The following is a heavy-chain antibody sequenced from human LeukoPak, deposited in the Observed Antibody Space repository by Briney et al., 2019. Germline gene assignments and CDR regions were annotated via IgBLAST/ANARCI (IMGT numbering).Heavy chain of an antibody. CDR1: GYTFTSYG. CDR3: ARDDRLSTYCGGDCYSLAAFDI. J-gene: IGHJ3*02. Sequence: ASVKVSCKASGYTFTSYGISWVRQAPGQGLEWMGWISAYNGNTNYAQKLQGRVTMTTDTSTSTAYMELRSLRSDDTAVYYCARDDRLSTYCGGDCYSLAAFDIWGQGTMVTVSP. CDR2: ISAYNGNT. D-gene: IGHD2-21*01. V-gene: IGHV1-18*01.